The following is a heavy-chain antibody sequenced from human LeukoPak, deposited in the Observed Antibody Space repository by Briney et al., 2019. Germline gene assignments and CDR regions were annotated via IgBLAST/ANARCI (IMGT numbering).Heavy chain of an antibody. D-gene: IGHD3-22*01. Sequence: ASVKVSCKASGYTFTNYYLHWVRQAPGQGLEWMGIINPSGGSTSYAQKFQGRVTMTRDTSTSTVYMDLRSLRSDDTAVYYCARGNDSSGYYYSTAEFFQFWGQGTLVTVSS. CDR3: ARGNDSSGYYYSTAEFFQF. CDR2: INPSGGST. J-gene: IGHJ1*01. V-gene: IGHV1-46*01. CDR1: GYTFTNYY.